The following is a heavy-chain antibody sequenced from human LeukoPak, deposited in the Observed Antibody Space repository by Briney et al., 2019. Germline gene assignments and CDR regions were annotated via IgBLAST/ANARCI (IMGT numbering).Heavy chain of an antibody. J-gene: IGHJ4*02. D-gene: IGHD3-22*01. CDR2: IHPSDSDT. Sequence: GESLKIYCKGSGYSFTNYWIGWVRQMPGKGLEWMGIIHPSDSDTRYSPSFQRQVTISADKSISTAYLQWSSLKASDTAVYYCARLESSGYYYVNYWGQGTLVTVSS. CDR1: GYSFTNYW. CDR3: ARLESSGYYYVNY. V-gene: IGHV5-51*01.